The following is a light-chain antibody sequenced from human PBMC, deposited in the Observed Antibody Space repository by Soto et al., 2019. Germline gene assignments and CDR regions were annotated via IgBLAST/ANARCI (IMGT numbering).Light chain of an antibody. CDR1: SSNLGSNT. V-gene: IGLV1-44*01. CDR2: SNN. CDR3: AAWDDSLNGWV. J-gene: IGLJ3*02. Sequence: QAVVTQPPSASGTPGQRVIISCSGTSSNLGSNTANWYQQFPGTAPKVLIYSNNERPSRVPDRFSGSKSGTSASLAISELQSEDEADYYCAAWDDSLNGWVFGGGTMLTVL.